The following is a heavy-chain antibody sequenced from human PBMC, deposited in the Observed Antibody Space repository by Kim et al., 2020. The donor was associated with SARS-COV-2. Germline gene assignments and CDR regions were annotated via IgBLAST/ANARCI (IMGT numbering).Heavy chain of an antibody. Sequence: GGSLRLSCAASGFTVSSNYMSWVRQAPGKGLEWVSVIYSGGSTYYADSVKGRFTISRDNSKNTLYLQMNSLRAEDTAVYYCARDYDSSGLLMFGAFDIWGQGTMVTVSS. CDR2: IYSGGST. V-gene: IGHV3-53*01. D-gene: IGHD3-22*01. J-gene: IGHJ3*02. CDR1: GFTVSSNY. CDR3: ARDYDSSGLLMFGAFDI.